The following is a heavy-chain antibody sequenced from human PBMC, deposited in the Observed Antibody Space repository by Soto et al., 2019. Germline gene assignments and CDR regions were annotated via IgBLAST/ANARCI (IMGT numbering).Heavy chain of an antibody. CDR2: IIPIFGTA. CDR3: ARGYSGYDLGGSIDY. D-gene: IGHD5-12*01. J-gene: IGHJ4*02. V-gene: IGHV1-69*13. Sequence: SVKVSCKASGGTFSSYAISWVRQAPGQGLEWMGGIIPIFGTANYAQKFQGRVTITADESTSTAYMELSSLRSEDTAAYYCARGYSGYDLGGSIDYWGQGTLVTVS. CDR1: GGTFSSYA.